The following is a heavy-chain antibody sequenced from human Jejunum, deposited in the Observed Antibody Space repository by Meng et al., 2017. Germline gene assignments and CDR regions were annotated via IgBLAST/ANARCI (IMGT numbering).Heavy chain of an antibody. V-gene: IGHV3-74*01. J-gene: IGHJ4*01. CDR3: ARDNDWVVWDY. CDR2: IKPDGNTI. Sequence: GGSLRLSCAASGFPFSTYSMHWVRQAPGKGLGWVSQIKPDGNTITYADSVRGRFTISRDNAKSTLYLEINSLRAEDAAVYYCARDNDWVVWDYWGRGTLVTVSS. D-gene: IGHD1-1*01. CDR1: GFPFSTYS.